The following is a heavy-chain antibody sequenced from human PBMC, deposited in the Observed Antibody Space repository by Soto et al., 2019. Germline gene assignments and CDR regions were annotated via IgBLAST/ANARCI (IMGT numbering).Heavy chain of an antibody. J-gene: IGHJ4*02. CDR3: VVDTSGLLDY. D-gene: IGHD3-22*01. CDR1: GCTFSSNG. CDR2: IWYDGNKK. V-gene: IGHV3-33*03. Sequence: PGWSLRLSCSASGCTFSSNGMHWVRQAPGKGLEWVAVIWYDGNKKYYGDFVRGRFTISRDNSKNTLYLEMNSLRAEDTAVYYCVVDTSGLLDYWGQATQVTVSS.